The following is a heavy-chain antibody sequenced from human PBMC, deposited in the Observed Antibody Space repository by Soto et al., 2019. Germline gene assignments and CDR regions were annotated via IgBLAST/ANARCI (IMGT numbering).Heavy chain of an antibody. Sequence: SVEVSCRASGDVFRSYGINWVRQAPGQGLEWMGGIIPISGTTNYAQKFQGRVAITADESTDTVYMELSRLRSEDTAVYFCARVRCFNGLCHTADYGMDVWGQGTTVTVSS. D-gene: IGHD2-8*01. J-gene: IGHJ6*02. CDR1: GDVFRSYG. V-gene: IGHV1-69*13. CDR3: ARVRCFNGLCHTADYGMDV. CDR2: IIPISGTT.